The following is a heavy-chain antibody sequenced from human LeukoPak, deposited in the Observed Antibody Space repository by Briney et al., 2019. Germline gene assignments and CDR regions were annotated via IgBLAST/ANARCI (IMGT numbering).Heavy chain of an antibody. CDR3: AKSNGYGLVDI. CDR1: GGSFSGYY. V-gene: IGHV4-34*01. CDR2: INDSGST. Sequence: PSETLSLTCAVYGGSFSGYYWSWIRQPPGKGLEWIGEINDSGSTKYNPSLKSRVTISIDTSKDQFSLKVTSVTAADTAVYYCAKSNGYGLVDIWGQGTMVTVSS. J-gene: IGHJ3*02. D-gene: IGHD3-10*01.